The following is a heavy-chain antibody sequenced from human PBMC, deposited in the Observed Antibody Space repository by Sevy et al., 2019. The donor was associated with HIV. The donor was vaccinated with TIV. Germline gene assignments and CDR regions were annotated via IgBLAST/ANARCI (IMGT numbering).Heavy chain of an antibody. V-gene: IGHV1-18*01. CDR3: AKEGKNIRSWFDP. D-gene: IGHD3-3*02. CDR1: GYSFTNYG. CDR2: ISGYNGYT. J-gene: IGHJ5*02. Sequence: VSVKVSCKASGYSFTNYGIGWVRQAPGQGLEWMGWISGYNGYTNYAQNLQGRVTMTTDTSTSTAYMELRSLRSDDTAIYYCAKEGKNIRSWFDPWCQGTLVTVSS.